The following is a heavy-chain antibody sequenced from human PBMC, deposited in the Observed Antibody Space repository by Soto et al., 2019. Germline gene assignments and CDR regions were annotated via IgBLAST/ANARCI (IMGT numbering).Heavy chain of an antibody. CDR2: INPNSGGT. CDR1: GYTFTSYG. J-gene: IGHJ6*02. Sequence: GASVKVSCKASGYTFTSYGISWVRQAPGQGLEWMGWINPNSGGTNYAQKFQGWVTMTRDTSISTAYMELSRLRSDDTAVYYCARGVQLWGYYYGMDVWGQGTTVTVSS. CDR3: ARGVQLWGYYYGMDV. V-gene: IGHV1-2*04. D-gene: IGHD5-18*01.